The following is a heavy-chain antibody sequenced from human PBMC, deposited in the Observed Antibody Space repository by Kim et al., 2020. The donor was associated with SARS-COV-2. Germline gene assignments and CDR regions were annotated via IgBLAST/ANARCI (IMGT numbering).Heavy chain of an antibody. CDR1: GFTFSDHY. CDR3: AREHWAGGLGLFDY. J-gene: IGHJ4*02. Sequence: GGSLRLSCAASGFTFSDHYMDWVRQAPGKGLEWVGRTRNNANSYTTEYAASVKGRFTISRDDSKNSLYLQMNSLKTEDTAVYYCAREHWAGGLGLFDYWGQGTLVTVSS. V-gene: IGHV3-72*01. D-gene: IGHD7-27*01. CDR2: TRNNANSYTT.